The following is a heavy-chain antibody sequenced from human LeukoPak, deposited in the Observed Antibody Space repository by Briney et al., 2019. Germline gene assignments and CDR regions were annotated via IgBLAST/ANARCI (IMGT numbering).Heavy chain of an antibody. CDR3: AKGTFGELLYFDY. V-gene: IGHV3-30*02. Sequence: PGGSLRLSCAAPGFTFSSYGMHWVPQAPRKGLEWVAFIRYDGSNKYYADSVKGRFTISRDNSKNTLYLQMNSLRAEDTAVYYCAKGTFGELLYFDYWGQGTLVTVSS. J-gene: IGHJ4*02. CDR1: GFTFSSYG. CDR2: IRYDGSNK. D-gene: IGHD3-10*01.